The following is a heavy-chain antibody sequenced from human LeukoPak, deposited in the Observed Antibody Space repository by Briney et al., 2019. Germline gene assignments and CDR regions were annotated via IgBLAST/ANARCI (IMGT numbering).Heavy chain of an antibody. J-gene: IGHJ4*02. Sequence: GGSLRLSCVASGFTFSSYAMSWVRQAPGKGLEWVSAISGSGGSTYYADSVKGRFTISRDNSKNTLYLQMNSLRAEDTAVYYCAKVPQAIWEGYFDYWGQGTLVTVSS. CDR3: AKVPQAIWEGYFDY. V-gene: IGHV3-23*01. CDR2: ISGSGGST. CDR1: GFTFSSYA. D-gene: IGHD1-26*01.